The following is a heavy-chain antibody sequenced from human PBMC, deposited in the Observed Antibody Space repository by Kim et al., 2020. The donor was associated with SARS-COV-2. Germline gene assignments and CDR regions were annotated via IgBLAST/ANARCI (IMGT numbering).Heavy chain of an antibody. CDR2: NSGGT. CDR3: ASVGFDP. D-gene: IGHD1-26*01. Sequence: NSGGTNYAQKFQGRVTMTRDTSISTAYMELSRLGSDDTAVYYCASVGFDPWGQGTLVTVSS. V-gene: IGHV1-2*02. J-gene: IGHJ5*02.